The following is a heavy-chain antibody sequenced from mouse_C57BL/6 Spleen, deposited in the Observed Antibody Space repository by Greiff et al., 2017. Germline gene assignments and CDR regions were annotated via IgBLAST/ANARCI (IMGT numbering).Heavy chain of an antibody. CDR2: ISYDGSN. CDR3: ARDRYDGYDYAMDY. Sequence: EVQLQESGPGLVKPSQSLSLTCSVTGYSITSGYYWNWIRQFPGNKLEWMGYISYDGSNNYNPSLKNRISITRDTSKNQFFLKLNSVTTEDTATYYCARDRYDGYDYAMDYWGQGTSVTVSS. V-gene: IGHV3-6*01. CDR1: GYSITSGYY. D-gene: IGHD2-3*01. J-gene: IGHJ4*01.